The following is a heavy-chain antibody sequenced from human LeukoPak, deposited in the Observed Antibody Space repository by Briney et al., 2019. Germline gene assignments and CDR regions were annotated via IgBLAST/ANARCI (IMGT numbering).Heavy chain of an antibody. Sequence: SETLSLTCTVSGDSIYSLDLWSWVRQPPGKGLEWIGEMYLSGTTHSNPSVKSRVTISIDKSKNQFFLNLSSVTAADTAVYYCAGLVGRYSSGLYYYYFDYWGQGTLVTVSS. CDR3: AGLVGRYSSGLYYYYFDY. V-gene: IGHV4-4*02. CDR2: MYLSGTT. CDR1: GDSIYSLDL. J-gene: IGHJ4*02. D-gene: IGHD3-22*01.